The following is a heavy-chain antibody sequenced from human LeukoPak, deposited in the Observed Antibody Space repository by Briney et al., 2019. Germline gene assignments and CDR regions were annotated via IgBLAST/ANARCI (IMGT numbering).Heavy chain of an antibody. J-gene: IGHJ4*02. V-gene: IGHV3-48*01. D-gene: IGHD2-8*02. CDR2: ISSSTTTI. CDR3: ATYRQVLLPFES. Sequence: PGGSLRLSCAASGFTFTSYSMNWVRQAPGKGLEWVSYISSSTTTIYYADSVKGRFTISRDNSKSVLSLQMNSLRAEHTAIYYCATYRQVLLPFESWGQGTLVTVSS. CDR1: GFTFTSYS.